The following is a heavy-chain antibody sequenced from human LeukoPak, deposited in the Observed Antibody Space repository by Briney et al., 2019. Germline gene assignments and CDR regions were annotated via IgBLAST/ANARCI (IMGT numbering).Heavy chain of an antibody. V-gene: IGHV1-69*05. D-gene: IGHD3-3*01. J-gene: IGHJ4*02. Sequence: SVKVSCKASGYTFTSYGISWVRQAPGQGLEWMGGIIPIFGTANYAQKFQGRVTITTDESTSTAYMELSSLRSEDTAVYYCARTPGSSYDFWSGPPRGYFDYWGQGTLVTVSS. CDR2: IIPIFGTA. CDR3: ARTPGSSYDFWSGPPRGYFDY. CDR1: GYTFTSYG.